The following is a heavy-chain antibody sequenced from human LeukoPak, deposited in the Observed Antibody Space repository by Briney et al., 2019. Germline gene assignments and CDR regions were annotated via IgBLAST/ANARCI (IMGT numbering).Heavy chain of an antibody. CDR2: INSDVSST. CDR3: ARDRASITIFGVVISNDAFDI. V-gene: IGHV3-74*01. Sequence: GALRLSCAASGFTFSSYWMHWVRQAPGKGLVWVSRINSDVSSTSYADSVKGRFTISRDNAKNTLYLQMNSLRAEDTAVYYCARDRASITIFGVVISNDAFDIWGQGTMVTVSS. CDR1: GFTFSSYW. J-gene: IGHJ3*02. D-gene: IGHD3-3*01.